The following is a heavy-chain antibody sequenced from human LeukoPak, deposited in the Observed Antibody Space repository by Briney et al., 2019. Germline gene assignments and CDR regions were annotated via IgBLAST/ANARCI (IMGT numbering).Heavy chain of an antibody. J-gene: IGHJ4*02. CDR3: ARQAPSVVVAATGDFDY. V-gene: IGHV5-51*01. CDR1: GYSFTSYW. Sequence: GESLKISCKGSGYSFTSYWIGWVRQTPGKGLEWMGIIYPGDSDTRYRPSFEGQVTISADKSISTAYLQWSSLKASDTAMYYCARQAPSVVVAATGDFDYWGQGTLVTVSS. CDR2: IYPGDSDT. D-gene: IGHD2-15*01.